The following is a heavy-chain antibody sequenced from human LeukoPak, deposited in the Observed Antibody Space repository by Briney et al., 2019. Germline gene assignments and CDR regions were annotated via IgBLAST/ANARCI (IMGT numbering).Heavy chain of an antibody. D-gene: IGHD4-11*01. J-gene: IGHJ4*02. CDR2: IYYSGST. Sequence: PSETLSLTCTVSGGSISGSSYYWGWIRQPPGKGLEWIGSIYYSGSTYYNPSLKSRVTISVDTSKNQFSLKLSSVTAADTAVYYCAREGDPLTVTLYYFDYWGQGTLVTVSS. CDR1: GGSISGSSYY. CDR3: AREGDPLTVTLYYFDY. V-gene: IGHV4-39*01.